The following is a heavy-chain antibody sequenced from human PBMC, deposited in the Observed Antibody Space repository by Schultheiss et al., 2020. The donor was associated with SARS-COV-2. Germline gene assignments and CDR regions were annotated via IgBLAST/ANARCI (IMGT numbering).Heavy chain of an antibody. J-gene: IGHJ4*02. CDR3: ARGVLGRTDY. D-gene: IGHD2-15*01. V-gene: IGHV4-34*01. CDR2: INHSGST. CDR1: GGSFSGYY. Sequence: SETLSLTCAVYGGSFSGYYWSWIRQPPGKGLEWIGEINHSGSTNYNPPLKSRVTISVDTSKNQFSLKLSSVTAADTAVYYCARGVLGRTDYWGQGTLVTVSS.